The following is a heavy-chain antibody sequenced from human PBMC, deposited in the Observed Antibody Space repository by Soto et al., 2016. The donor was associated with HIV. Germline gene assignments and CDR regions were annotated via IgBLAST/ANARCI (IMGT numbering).Heavy chain of an antibody. CDR2: IIPIFGTA. CDR3: ATFLIVGATPDAFDI. D-gene: IGHD1-26*01. CDR1: GGTFSSYA. Sequence: QVQLVQSGAAVKKPGSSMKVSCKASGGTFSSYAISWLRQAPGQGLEWMGGIIPIFGTANYAQKFQGRVTITADESTSTAYMDLSSLRSEDTAVYYCATFLIVGATPDAFDIWGQGTMVTVSS. J-gene: IGHJ3*02. V-gene: IGHV1-69*12.